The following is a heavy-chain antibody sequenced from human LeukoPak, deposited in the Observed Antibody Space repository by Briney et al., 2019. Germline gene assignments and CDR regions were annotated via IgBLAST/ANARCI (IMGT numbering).Heavy chain of an antibody. CDR1: GFTFSSYS. V-gene: IGHV3-21*04. J-gene: IGHJ1*01. D-gene: IGHD3-3*01. CDR3: ARALVRRPYDFWN. Sequence: PGGSLRLSCAASGFTFSSYSMNWVRQAPGKGLEGVSPISISSSYIYYADSVKGRFTISRDNAKNSLYLQMNSQRAEDTAVYYCARALVRRPYDFWNWGQGTLVTVSS. CDR2: ISISSSYI.